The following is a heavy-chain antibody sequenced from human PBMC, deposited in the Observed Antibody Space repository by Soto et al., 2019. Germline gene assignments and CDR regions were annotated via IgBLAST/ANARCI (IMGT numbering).Heavy chain of an antibody. CDR1: GFTFSSYA. D-gene: IGHD1-7*01. J-gene: IGHJ5*01. CDR3: AREFDDWNYAEFDC. V-gene: IGHV3-11*01. Sequence: GGSLRLSCAASGFTFSSYAMSWIRQAPGKGLEWVSHISNNGGTIYYADSVKGRFTISRDNAQNSLDLQMNSLRAEDTAVYYCAREFDDWNYAEFDCWGQGTLVTVSS. CDR2: ISNNGGTI.